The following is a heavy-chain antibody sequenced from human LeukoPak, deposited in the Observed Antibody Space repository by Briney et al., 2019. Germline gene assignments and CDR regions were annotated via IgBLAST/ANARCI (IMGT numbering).Heavy chain of an antibody. CDR1: GGSLSTIY. CDR3: AASARLVLQESVY. J-gene: IGHJ4*02. Sequence: PSETLSLTCTVSGGSLSTIYWNWIRHPPGKGLEWIGSIFDSGSTKYNPSLKSRVTMSLDTFKNQFSLMLSSVSAADTAVYYCAASARLVLQESVYWGQGTLVTVSS. D-gene: IGHD6-19*01. V-gene: IGHV4-59*08. CDR2: IFDSGST.